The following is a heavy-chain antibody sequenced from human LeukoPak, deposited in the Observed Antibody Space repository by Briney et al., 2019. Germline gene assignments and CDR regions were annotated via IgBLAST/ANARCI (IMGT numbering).Heavy chain of an antibody. CDR2: IFYSGST. CDR3: ARLGLALTKLGFDS. D-gene: IGHD3/OR15-3a*01. CDR1: GGSIRNDNYY. V-gene: IGHV4-39*01. J-gene: IGHJ4*02. Sequence: SETLSLSCTISGGSIRNDNYYWGWIRQPPGQGLEWIGSIFYSGSTYYNPSLKSRVTISVDTSKIQFSLKLNSVTAADTAVYYCARLGLALTKLGFDSWGQGTLVTVSS.